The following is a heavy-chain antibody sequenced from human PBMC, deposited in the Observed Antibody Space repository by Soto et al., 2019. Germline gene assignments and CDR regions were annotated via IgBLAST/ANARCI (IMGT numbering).Heavy chain of an antibody. D-gene: IGHD4-17*01. CDR1: GFDFSSYS. Sequence: PGGSLRLSCAASGFDFSSYSMNWVRQAPGKGLEWVSAISGSGGSTYYADSVKGRFTISRDNSKNTLYLQMNSLRAEDTAVYYCAKGVLRASTVTTYPTNYYYYGMDVWGQGTTVTVSS. CDR3: AKGVLRASTVTTYPTNYYYYGMDV. V-gene: IGHV3-23*01. CDR2: ISGSGGST. J-gene: IGHJ6*02.